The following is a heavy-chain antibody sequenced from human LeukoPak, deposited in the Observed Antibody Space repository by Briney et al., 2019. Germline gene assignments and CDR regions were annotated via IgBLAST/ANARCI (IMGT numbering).Heavy chain of an antibody. J-gene: IGHJ6*03. CDR2: INWNGGST. D-gene: IGHD3-22*01. V-gene: IGHV3-20*04. Sequence: PGGSLRLSCAASGFTFDDYGMSWVRQAPGKGLEWVSGINWNGGSTGYADSVKGRFTISRDNAKNSLYLQMNSLRAEDTALYYCARRAIYYDGSGYSPNYYYYMDVWGKGTTVTVSS. CDR3: ARRAIYYDGSGYSPNYYYYMDV. CDR1: GFTFDDYG.